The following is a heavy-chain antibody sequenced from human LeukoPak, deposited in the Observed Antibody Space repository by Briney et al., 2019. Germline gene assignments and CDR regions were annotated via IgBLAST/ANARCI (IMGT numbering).Heavy chain of an antibody. CDR1: GGSFSGYY. Sequence: SETLSLTCAVYGGSFSGYYWSWIRQPPGKGLEWVGEINHSGSTNYNPSLKSRVTISVDTSKNQFSLKLSSVTAADTAVYYCARALGWGYCSSTSCSNRPNWFDPWGQGTLVTVSS. V-gene: IGHV4-34*01. D-gene: IGHD2-2*01. CDR3: ARALGWGYCSSTSCSNRPNWFDP. J-gene: IGHJ5*02. CDR2: INHSGST.